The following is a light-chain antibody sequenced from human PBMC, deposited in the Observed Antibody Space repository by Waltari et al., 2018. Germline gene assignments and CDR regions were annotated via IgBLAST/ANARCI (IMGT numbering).Light chain of an antibody. CDR2: MAS. CDR3: QQYSSFST. J-gene: IGKJ2*01. V-gene: IGKV1-5*03. Sequence: DIQMTQSPSTLSASVGDRVTISCRASQSVGTWLAWYQQKPGKDPKLLIYMASSLDSGVPSRFSGSGSGTDFTLTISSLQPDDFATYSCQQYSSFSTFGQGTKV. CDR1: QSVGTW.